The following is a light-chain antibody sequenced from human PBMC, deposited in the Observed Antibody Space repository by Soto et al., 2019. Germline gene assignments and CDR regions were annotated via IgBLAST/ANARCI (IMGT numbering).Light chain of an antibody. Sequence: DTQMTQSPSTLSASVGDRVTITCRASQSINSWLAWYQQKPGKAPKLLIYKASNLESGVPSRFSGSASGTEFTLTISSLQPDDLATYYCQQYNGYSGTFGQGTKVELK. V-gene: IGKV1-5*03. J-gene: IGKJ2*02. CDR3: QQYNGYSGT. CDR1: QSINSW. CDR2: KAS.